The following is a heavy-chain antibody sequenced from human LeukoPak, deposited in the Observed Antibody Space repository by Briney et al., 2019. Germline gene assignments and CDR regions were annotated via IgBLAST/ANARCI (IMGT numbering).Heavy chain of an antibody. Sequence: GGSLRLSCAASGFTFSSYGMHWVRQTPGKGLEWVAFIRCDGSNKYYADSVKGRFTISRDNSKNTLYLQMNSLRAEDTAVYYCAKDPHSGAAYWGNFDYWGQGSLVTVSS. CDR3: AKDPHSGAAYWGNFDY. CDR2: IRCDGSNK. V-gene: IGHV3-30*02. CDR1: GFTFSSYG. J-gene: IGHJ4*02. D-gene: IGHD1-26*01.